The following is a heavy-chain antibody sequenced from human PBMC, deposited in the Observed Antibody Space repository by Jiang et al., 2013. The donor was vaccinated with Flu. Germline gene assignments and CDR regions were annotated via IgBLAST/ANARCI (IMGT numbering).Heavy chain of an antibody. Sequence: FTSYGISWVRQAPGQGLEWMGWISAYNGNTNYAQKLQGRVTMTTDTSTSTAYMELRSLRSDDTAVYYCARDVSLEWLLFLAGTMPYYYGMDVVGPKGPRSPSP. J-gene: IGHJ6*02. D-gene: IGHD3-3*01. CDR2: ISAYNGNT. CDR1: FTSYG. V-gene: IGHV1-18*01. CDR3: ARDVSLEWLLFLAGTMPYYYGMDV.